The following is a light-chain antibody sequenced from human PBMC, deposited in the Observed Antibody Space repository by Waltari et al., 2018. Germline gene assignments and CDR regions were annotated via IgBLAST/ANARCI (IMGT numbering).Light chain of an antibody. J-gene: IGLJ3*02. CDR2: LNSNGSH. CDR1: SGHKNYT. CDR3: QTWGTGIVV. Sequence: QLALPQSPSASASLGASVSLTCSLSSGHKNYTIAWHQQQPERGPRYLMNLNSNGSHTRGDGIPDRFSGSSSGAERYLTISSLQSEDEADYYCQTWGTGIVVFGGGTKLTVL. V-gene: IGLV4-69*01.